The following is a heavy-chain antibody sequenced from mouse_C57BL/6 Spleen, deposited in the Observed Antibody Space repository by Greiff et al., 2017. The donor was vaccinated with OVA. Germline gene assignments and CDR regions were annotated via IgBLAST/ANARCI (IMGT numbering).Heavy chain of an antibody. CDR1: GYTFTSYD. V-gene: IGHV1-85*01. CDR2: IYPRDGST. J-gene: IGHJ4*01. D-gene: IGHD4-1*01. Sequence: QVQLQQSGPELVKPGASVKLSCKASGYTFTSYDINWVKQRPGQGLEWIGWIYPRDGSTKYNEKFKGKATLTVDKSSSTAYMELHSLTSEDSAVYICARRSGANWDSYYAMDYWGQGTSVTVSS. CDR3: ARRSGANWDSYYAMDY.